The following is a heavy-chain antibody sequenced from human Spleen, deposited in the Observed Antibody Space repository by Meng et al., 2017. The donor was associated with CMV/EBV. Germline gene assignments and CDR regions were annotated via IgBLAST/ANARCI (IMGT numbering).Heavy chain of an antibody. Sequence: GGSLRLSCAASGFTFSDYYMNWVRQAPGKGLVWVSRINSDGTTTSYADSVKGRFTISRDNAKNTLYLQMNSLRAEDMAFYYCARGPPAVVTPGLALAYWGQGTLVTVSS. V-gene: IGHV3-74*01. CDR1: GFTFSDYY. CDR2: INSDGTTT. J-gene: IGHJ4*02. D-gene: IGHD4-23*01. CDR3: ARGPPAVVTPGLALAY.